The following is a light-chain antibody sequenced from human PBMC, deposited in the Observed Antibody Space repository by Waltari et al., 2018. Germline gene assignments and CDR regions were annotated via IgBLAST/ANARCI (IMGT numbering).Light chain of an antibody. V-gene: IGLV2-14*03. CDR3: SSYTSSSTWV. J-gene: IGLJ3*02. CDR2: DVS. Sequence: QSALTQPASVSGSPGQSITISCTGTSSDVGGYKYVSWYQQHPGIAPKLMIYDVSNRPSGVSNRFSGSKSGNTASLTISGLQAEDEADYYCSSYTSSSTWVFGGGTKLTVL. CDR1: SSDVGGYKY.